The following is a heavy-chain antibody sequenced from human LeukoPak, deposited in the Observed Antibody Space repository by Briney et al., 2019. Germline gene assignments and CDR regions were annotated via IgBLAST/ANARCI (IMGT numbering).Heavy chain of an antibody. V-gene: IGHV4-61*01. CDR3: ARWPRNYDILTGSIYAFDY. CDR2: IDYSGST. Sequence: PSETLSHTRTVPGGSLSSGSYYSSWIRQPPGKGLEWIGYIDYSGSTNYNPSLKSRVTISVDTSKNHFSLKLSSVTAADTAVYYCARWPRNYDILTGSIYAFDYWGQGTLVTVSS. J-gene: IGHJ4*02. CDR1: GGSLSSGSYY. D-gene: IGHD3-9*01.